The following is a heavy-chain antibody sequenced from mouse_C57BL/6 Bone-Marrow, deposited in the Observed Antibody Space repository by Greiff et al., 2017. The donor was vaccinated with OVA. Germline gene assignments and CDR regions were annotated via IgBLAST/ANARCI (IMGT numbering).Heavy chain of an antibody. V-gene: IGHV5-15*01. CDR2: ISNLAYSI. J-gene: IGHJ3*01. D-gene: IGHD1-1*02. Sequence: EVKLMESGGGLVQPGGSLKLSCAASGFTFSDYGMAWVRQAPRKGPEWVAFISNLAYSIYYADTVTGRFTISRENAKNTLYLEMSSLRSEDTAMYYCARQDYHGAWFAYWGQGTLVTVSA. CDR3: ARQDYHGAWFAY. CDR1: GFTFSDYG.